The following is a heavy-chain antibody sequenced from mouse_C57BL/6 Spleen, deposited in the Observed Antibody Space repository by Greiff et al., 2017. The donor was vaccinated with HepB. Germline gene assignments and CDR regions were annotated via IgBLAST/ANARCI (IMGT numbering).Heavy chain of an antibody. J-gene: IGHJ2*01. D-gene: IGHD1-1*01. CDR2: INPSTGGT. V-gene: IGHV1-42*01. CDR1: GYSFTGYY. Sequence: EVQLQQSGPELVKPGASVKISCKASGYSFTGYYMNWVKQSPEKSLEWIGEINPSTGGTNYNQKFKAKATLTVDKSSSTAYMQLKSLTSEDSAVYYCAREITTVVLDYWGQGTTLTVSS. CDR3: AREITTVVLDY.